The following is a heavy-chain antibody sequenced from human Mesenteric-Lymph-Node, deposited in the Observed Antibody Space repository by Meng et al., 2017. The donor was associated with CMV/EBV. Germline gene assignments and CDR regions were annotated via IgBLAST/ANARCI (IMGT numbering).Heavy chain of an antibody. J-gene: IGHJ4*02. CDR3: AKVYGSGSYDAIDY. CDR2: INGNGGST. D-gene: IGHD3-10*01. Sequence: GESLKISCEASGFSFSTYAMSWVRQAPGKGLEWVSAINGNGGSTYYADSVKGRFTISRDNSKNTLYLQMNSLRADDTAVYYCAKVYGSGSYDAIDYWGQGTLVTVSS. V-gene: IGHV3-23*01. CDR1: GFSFSTYA.